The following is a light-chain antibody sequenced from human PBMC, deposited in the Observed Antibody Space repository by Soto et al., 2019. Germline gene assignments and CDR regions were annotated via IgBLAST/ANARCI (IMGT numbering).Light chain of an antibody. CDR2: DAS. V-gene: IGKV1-5*01. Sequence: DIQMTQSPSTLSAFVGDRVTITCRASQSISSWLAWYLQRPGKAPTLLIYDASSLESGVPSRFRASGPGTEHTHTHSSLQHADFATHSCQQYSTNSMYTFGQGTKLQIK. J-gene: IGKJ2*01. CDR1: QSISSW. CDR3: QQYSTNSMYT.